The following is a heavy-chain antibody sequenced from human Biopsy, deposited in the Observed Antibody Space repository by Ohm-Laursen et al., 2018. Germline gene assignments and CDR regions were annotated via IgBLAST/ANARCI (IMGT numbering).Heavy chain of an antibody. V-gene: IGHV3-23*01. D-gene: IGHD3-3*01. J-gene: IGHJ6*02. CDR3: TKADDFWSPEGYYYYFSGMDV. CDR2: IRSTGGST. CDR1: GFILNNYG. Sequence: GSLRLSCAAAGFILNNYGLSWVRQAPGKGLEWVSAIRSTGGSTYYANSVKGRFTISRDNSKNILFLQVNNLRAEDTAIYYCTKADDFWSPEGYYYYFSGMDVWGQGTTVTVSS.